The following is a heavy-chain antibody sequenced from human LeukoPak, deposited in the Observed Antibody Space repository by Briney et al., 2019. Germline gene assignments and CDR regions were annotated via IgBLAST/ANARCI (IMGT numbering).Heavy chain of an antibody. Sequence: GESLQISCQGSGYSFTSYWIGWVRQMPGKGLEWMGIIYPGDSDTRYSPSFQGQVTISADKSISTAYLQWSSLKASDTAMYYSARHPNTYSSGWYVDYWGQGTLVTVSS. J-gene: IGHJ4*02. V-gene: IGHV5-51*01. CDR1: GYSFTSYW. CDR3: ARHPNTYSSGWYVDY. CDR2: IYPGDSDT. D-gene: IGHD6-19*01.